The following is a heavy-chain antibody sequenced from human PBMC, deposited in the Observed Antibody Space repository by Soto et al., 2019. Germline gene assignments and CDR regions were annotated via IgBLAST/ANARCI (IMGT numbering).Heavy chain of an antibody. J-gene: IGHJ5*02. CDR1: GGSITSSGYS. V-gene: IGHV4-30-2*01. CDR3: AKWNSNWFDP. D-gene: IGHD1-7*01. CDR2: IYHSGST. Sequence: QLQLQESGSGLVKPSQTLSLTCTVSGGSITSSGYSWSWIRQPPGKGLEWIGYIYHSGSTFYNPSLKXXXXXXXXXXXXXXSXXXXXXXAADTAVYYCAKWNSNWFDPWGQGTLVTVS.